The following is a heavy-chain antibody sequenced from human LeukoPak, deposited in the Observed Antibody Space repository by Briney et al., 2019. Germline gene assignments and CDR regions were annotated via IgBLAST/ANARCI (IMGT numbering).Heavy chain of an antibody. CDR3: ARDPVSGVWLNSREYYFDY. V-gene: IGHV3-21*01. Sequence: GGPLRLSCAASGFTFSSYSMNWVRQAPGKGLEWVSSISSSSSYIYYADSVKGRFTISRDNAKNSLYLQMNSLRAEDTAVYYCARDPVSGVWLNSREYYFDYWGQGTLVTVSS. D-gene: IGHD5-12*01. CDR2: ISSSSSYI. CDR1: GFTFSSYS. J-gene: IGHJ4*02.